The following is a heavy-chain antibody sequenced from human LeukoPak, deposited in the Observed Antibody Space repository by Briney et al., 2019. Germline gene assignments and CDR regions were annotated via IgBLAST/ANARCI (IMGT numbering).Heavy chain of an antibody. V-gene: IGHV3-30*18. Sequence: GGSLRLSCAASGFTFSSYGMHWVRQAPGKGLEWVAVISYDGSNKYYADSVKGRFTISRDNSKNPLYLQMNSLRAEDTAVYYCAKNQWSSATHDYWGQGTLVTVSS. J-gene: IGHJ4*02. D-gene: IGHD2-15*01. CDR3: AKNQWSSATHDY. CDR1: GFTFSSYG. CDR2: ISYDGSNK.